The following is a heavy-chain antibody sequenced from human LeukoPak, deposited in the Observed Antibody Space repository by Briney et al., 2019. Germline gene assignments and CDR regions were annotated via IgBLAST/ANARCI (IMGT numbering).Heavy chain of an antibody. CDR2: ISADGGTT. V-gene: IGHV3-64*02. J-gene: IGHJ4*01. CDR1: GFNFRAYG. CDR3: ARGRGGPPFAF. Sequence: GGSLRLSCVAFGFNFRAYGMHWVRQAPGQGLEYISAISADGGTTFHAESVKGRFTISRDNSKNTLYLQMGSLRIDDSALYYCARGRGGPPFAFWGHGTLITVSS. D-gene: IGHD3-10*01.